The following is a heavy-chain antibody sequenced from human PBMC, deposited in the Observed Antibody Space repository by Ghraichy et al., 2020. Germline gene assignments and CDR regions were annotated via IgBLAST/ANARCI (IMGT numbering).Heavy chain of an antibody. Sequence: SETLSLTCTVSGGSISSSSYYWGWIRQPPGKGLEWIGSIYYSGSTYYNPSLKSRVTISVDTSKNQFSLKLSSVTAADTAVYYCASLIFDSSGYYLAYWGQGTLVTVSS. J-gene: IGHJ4*02. D-gene: IGHD3-22*01. CDR2: IYYSGST. V-gene: IGHV4-39*01. CDR3: ASLIFDSSGYYLAY. CDR1: GGSISSSSYY.